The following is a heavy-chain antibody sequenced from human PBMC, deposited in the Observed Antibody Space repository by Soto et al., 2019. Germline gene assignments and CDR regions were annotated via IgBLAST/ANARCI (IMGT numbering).Heavy chain of an antibody. CDR3: ARERINGAADNFYHYGMDV. CDR1: GYTFSDYY. D-gene: IGHD1-26*01. V-gene: IGHV1-2*02. Sequence: ASVKVSCKASGYTFSDYYIHWVRQAPGQGPEWMGWINPNCGTTRYSQKFEGGVTMTRDGSISTAHMELSRLRSEDTAVYYCARERINGAADNFYHYGMDVWGQGTTLTV. J-gene: IGHJ6*02. CDR2: INPNCGTT.